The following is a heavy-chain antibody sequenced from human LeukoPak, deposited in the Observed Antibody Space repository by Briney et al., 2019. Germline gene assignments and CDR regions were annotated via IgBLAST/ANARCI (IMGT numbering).Heavy chain of an antibody. V-gene: IGHV3-20*04. CDR1: GFTFEDYG. CDR2: INWNGGST. J-gene: IGHJ3*02. D-gene: IGHD3-22*01. Sequence: GGSLRLSCAASGFTFEDYGMSWVRQTPGKGLEWVSGINWNGGSTGYVDSVKGRFTISRDNGKNSLYLQMNSLGAEDTAFYYCARDRGDYYDNSGYYPDAFDIWGHGTMVTVSS. CDR3: ARDRGDYYDNSGYYPDAFDI.